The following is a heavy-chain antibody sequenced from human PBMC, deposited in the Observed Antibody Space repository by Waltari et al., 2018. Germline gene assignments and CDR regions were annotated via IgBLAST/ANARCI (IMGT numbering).Heavy chain of an antibody. CDR3: ARAPKYSSSWYGPPFDY. D-gene: IGHD6-13*01. Sequence: QVQLVQSGAEVKKPGASVKVSCKASGYTFTSYGISWVRQAPGQGLEWMGWVSAYNGNTNYPQKLQGRVTMTTDTSTSTAYMELRSLRSDDTAVYYCARAPKYSSSWYGPPFDYWGQGTLVTVSS. CDR2: VSAYNGNT. CDR1: GYTFTSYG. J-gene: IGHJ4*02. V-gene: IGHV1-18*01.